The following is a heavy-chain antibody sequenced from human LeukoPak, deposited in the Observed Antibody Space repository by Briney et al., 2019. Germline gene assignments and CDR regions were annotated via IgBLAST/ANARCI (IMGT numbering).Heavy chain of an antibody. CDR3: ARHGTVTHRFDY. J-gene: IGHJ4*02. CDR2: IYYSGST. V-gene: IGHV4-39*01. CDR1: GGSMSSSSYY. D-gene: IGHD4-17*01. Sequence: PSETLSLTCGVSGGSMSSSSYYWGWIRQPPGKGLEWIGSIYYSGSTYYNPTLKSLVTISVDSSNNHCSLKLSSVTAAETAVYYCARHGTVTHRFDYSGQGTLVTVSS.